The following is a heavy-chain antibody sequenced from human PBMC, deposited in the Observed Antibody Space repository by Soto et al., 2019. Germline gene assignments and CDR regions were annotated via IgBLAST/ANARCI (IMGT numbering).Heavy chain of an antibody. CDR3: ATFPVAEAGKVDL. D-gene: IGHD6-13*01. CDR1: GFTFSSYS. V-gene: IGHV3-7*01. Sequence: EMQLVESGGDLVQPGGSLRLSCAASGFTFSSYSMSWVRQAPGRGLEWVANIKQDGSAKYNVASVKGRFTISRDNAKDSMYLQMNSLSAEDTAVYYCATFPVAEAGKVDLWGQGTLVIVSS. J-gene: IGHJ5*02. CDR2: IKQDGSAK.